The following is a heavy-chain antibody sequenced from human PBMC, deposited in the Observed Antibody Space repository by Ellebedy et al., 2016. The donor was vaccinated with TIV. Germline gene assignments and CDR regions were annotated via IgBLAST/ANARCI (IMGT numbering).Heavy chain of an antibody. Sequence: PGGSLRLSCAASGFTFSTYWMHWVRQAPGKGLMWVSRINTDGSSTGYADSVKGRFTISRDNAESILYLQMNSLRVEDTAMYYCAGDLDVWGQGILVTVSS. J-gene: IGHJ4*02. CDR2: INTDGSST. D-gene: IGHD3-3*01. V-gene: IGHV3-74*01. CDR1: GFTFSTYW. CDR3: AGDLDV.